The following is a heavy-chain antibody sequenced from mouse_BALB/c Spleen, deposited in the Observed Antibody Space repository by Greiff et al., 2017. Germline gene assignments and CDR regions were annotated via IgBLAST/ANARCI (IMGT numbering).Heavy chain of an antibody. CDR1: GYSITSDYA. CDR3: ARSELGRRGWFAY. CDR2: ISYSGST. J-gene: IGHJ3*01. D-gene: IGHD4-1*01. Sequence: DVQLQESGPGLVKPSQSLSLTCTVTGYSITSDYAWNWIRQFPGNKLEWMGYISYSGSTSYNPSLKSRISITRDTSKNQFFLQLNSVTTEDTATYYCARSELGRRGWFAYWGQGTLVTVSA. V-gene: IGHV3-2*02.